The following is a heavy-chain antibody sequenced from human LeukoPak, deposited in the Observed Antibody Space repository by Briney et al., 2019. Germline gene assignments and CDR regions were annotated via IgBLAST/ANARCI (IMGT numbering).Heavy chain of an antibody. D-gene: IGHD3-10*01. CDR2: INHSGST. CDR1: GGSFSGYY. J-gene: IGHJ3*02. Sequence: SETLSLTCAVYGGSFSGYYWSWIRQPPGKGLEWIGEINHSGSTNYNPSLKSRVTISVDTSKNQFSLKLSSVTAADTAVYYCARGRRVNMILWFGELSRGDAFDIWGQGTMVTVSS. CDR3: ARGRRVNMILWFGELSRGDAFDI. V-gene: IGHV4-34*01.